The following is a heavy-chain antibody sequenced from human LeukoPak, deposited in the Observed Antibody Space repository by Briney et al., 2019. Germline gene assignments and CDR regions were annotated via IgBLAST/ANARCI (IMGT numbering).Heavy chain of an antibody. CDR3: ARGGAREVLLWFGELLYPIDY. CDR1: GFTFSSYG. J-gene: IGHJ4*02. V-gene: IGHV3-33*01. CDR2: IWYDGSNK. D-gene: IGHD3-10*01. Sequence: PGGSLRLSCAAPGFTFSSYGMHWVRQAPGKGLEWVAVIWYDGSNKYYADSVKGRFTISRDNSKNTLYLQMNSLGAEDTAVYYCARGGAREVLLWFGELLYPIDYWGQGTLVTVSS.